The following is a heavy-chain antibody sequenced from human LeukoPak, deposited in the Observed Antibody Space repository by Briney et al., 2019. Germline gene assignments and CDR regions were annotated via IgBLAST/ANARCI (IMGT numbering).Heavy chain of an antibody. V-gene: IGHV4-61*01. D-gene: IGHD6-19*01. J-gene: IGHJ3*02. CDR2: VYYHGGT. Sequence: KTSETLSLTCTVSGGSVSSGSYYWSWIRQPPGKGLEWIGYVYYHGGTNYNPSLKSRVTISVDTSKNQFSLKLSSVTAADTAVYYCARAGWADAFDIWGQGTMVTVSS. CDR3: ARAGWADAFDI. CDR1: GGSVSSGSYY.